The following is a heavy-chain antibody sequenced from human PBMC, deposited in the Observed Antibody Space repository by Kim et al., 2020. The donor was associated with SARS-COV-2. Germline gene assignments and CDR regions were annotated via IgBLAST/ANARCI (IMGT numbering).Heavy chain of an antibody. CDR2: ISSGGKT. V-gene: IGHV3-66*02. J-gene: IGHJ5*02. CDR1: GFIVSDKH. D-gene: IGHD3-10*01. Sequence: GGSLRLSCAASGFIVSDKHMSWVRQAPGKGLEWVSVISSGGKTYHADSVKGRFTISRDNSKNTVFLQMNSLTTEDTGVYHCTKDPGYGSGIDLEPWGQGIRVTVSS. CDR3: TKDPGYGSGIDLEP.